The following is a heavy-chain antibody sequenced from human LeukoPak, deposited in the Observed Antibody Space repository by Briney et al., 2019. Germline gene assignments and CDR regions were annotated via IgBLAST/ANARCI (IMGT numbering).Heavy chain of an antibody. Sequence: GGSLRLSCAASGFTFSSYAMSWVRQAPGKGLEWVSAISGSGGATYYAESVKGRFAISRDNSNDTLYLHMNNLRTEDTAVYFCVRDLDYITLIVVGWVWGQGTLVTVSS. CDR1: GFTFSSYA. CDR2: ISGSGGAT. D-gene: IGHD2-15*01. V-gene: IGHV3-23*01. CDR3: VRDLDYITLIVVGWV. J-gene: IGHJ4*02.